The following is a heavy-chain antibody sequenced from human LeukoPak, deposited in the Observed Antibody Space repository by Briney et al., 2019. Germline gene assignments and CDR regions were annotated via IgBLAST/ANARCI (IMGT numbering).Heavy chain of an antibody. CDR1: GFTFSSYA. Sequence: GGSLRLSCAASGFTFSSYAMSWVRQAPGKGLEWVSAISGSGGSTYYADSVKGRFTISRDNSKNTLYLQMNSLRAEDKAVYYCAKSGSYMQDYFDYWGQGTLVTVSS. CDR3: AKSGSYMQDYFDY. J-gene: IGHJ4*02. V-gene: IGHV3-23*01. D-gene: IGHD1-26*01. CDR2: ISGSGGST.